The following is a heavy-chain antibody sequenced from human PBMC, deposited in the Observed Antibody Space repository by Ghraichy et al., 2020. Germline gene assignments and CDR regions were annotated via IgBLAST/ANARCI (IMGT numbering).Heavy chain of an antibody. J-gene: IGHJ6*02. CDR1: GFTFSSSA. Sequence: GGSLRLSCAASGFTFSSSAMSWVRQAPGKGLEWVSAISGSGGSTYYADSVKGRFTISRDNSKNTLYLQMNSLRAEDTAVYYCAKDHLMVRGGGYGMDVWGQGTTVTVSS. V-gene: IGHV3-23*01. CDR2: ISGSGGST. D-gene: IGHD3-10*01. CDR3: AKDHLMVRGGGYGMDV.